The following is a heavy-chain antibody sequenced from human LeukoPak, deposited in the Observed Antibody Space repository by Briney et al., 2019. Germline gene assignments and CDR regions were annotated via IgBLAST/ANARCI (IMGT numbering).Heavy chain of an antibody. J-gene: IGHJ4*02. V-gene: IGHV1-2*02. CDR1: GYTFTGYY. CDR2: INPNSGGT. D-gene: IGHD6-19*01. Sequence: GESLKISCKASGYTFTGYYMHWVRQAPGQGLEWMGWINPNSGGTNYAQKFQGRVTMTRDTSISTAYMELSRLRSDDTAVYYCARDTDSAGRSLNYWGQGTLVTVSS. CDR3: ARDTDSAGRSLNY.